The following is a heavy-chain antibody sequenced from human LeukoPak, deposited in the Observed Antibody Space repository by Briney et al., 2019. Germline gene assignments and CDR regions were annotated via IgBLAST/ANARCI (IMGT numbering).Heavy chain of an antibody. CDR3: ARLAFCTNAVCFSNYYYSMDV. CDR2: IYPGDSDT. D-gene: IGHD2-8*01. CDR1: GYRFTTYW. Sequence: GESLKISCKGSGYRFTTYWIGWVRQMPGKGLEWMGIIYPGDSDTRYSPSFQGQVTISADKSISTAYLQWSSLKASDTAMYYCARLAFCTNAVCFSNYYYSMDVWGRGTTVTVSS. V-gene: IGHV5-51*01. J-gene: IGHJ6*03.